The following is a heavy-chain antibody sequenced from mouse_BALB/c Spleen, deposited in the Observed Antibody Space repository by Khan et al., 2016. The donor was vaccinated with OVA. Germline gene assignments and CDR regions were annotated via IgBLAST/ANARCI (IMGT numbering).Heavy chain of an antibody. CDR1: GYTFTTVG. J-gene: IGHJ1*01. V-gene: IGHV9-4*02. Sequence: QIQLVQSGPELKKPGETVRISCKASGYTFTTVGMQWVQKMPGKGLKWIGWINTHSGVPKYAEDFKGRFAFSLETSDSTAYLQIRNLKNEDTATYFCAGSYSYYWSFDVWGAGTTVTVSS. CDR2: INTHSGVP. D-gene: IGHD2-12*01. CDR3: AGSYSYYWSFDV.